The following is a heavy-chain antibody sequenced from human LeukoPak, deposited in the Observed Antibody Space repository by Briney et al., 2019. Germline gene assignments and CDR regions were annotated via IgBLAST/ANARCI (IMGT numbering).Heavy chain of an antibody. CDR2: IGGGSRNI. CDR1: GFTFSSYA. Sequence: GGSLRLSCAASGFTFSSYAMNWVRHAPGKGLESVSSIGGGSRNIRYADSVKGRFTTSRDNSQNTLYLQMNSLRAEDTAVYYCAKDQGTAIFGVIIPDGYFDLGGRGTLGTVS. J-gene: IGHJ2*01. V-gene: IGHV3-23*01. D-gene: IGHD3-3*01. CDR3: AKDQGTAIFGVIIPDGYFDL.